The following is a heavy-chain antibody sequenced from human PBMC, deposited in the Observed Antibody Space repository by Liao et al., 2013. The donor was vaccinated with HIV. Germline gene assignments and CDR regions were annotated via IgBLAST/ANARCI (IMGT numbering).Heavy chain of an antibody. CDR1: GASLSYGGYS. V-gene: IGHV4-30-2*01. J-gene: IGHJ3*01. D-gene: IGHD6-19*01. CDR2: FYHSGTT. Sequence: QVQLHESGPGLVKPSETLSLTCTVSGASLSYGGYSWTWIRQTPGKGLEWIGYFYHSGTTYYNPSLKSRVSISVDRSRNQFALRLSSVTAADTAVYFCARAVSSDNFHDAFDFWGQGTVVTVSS. CDR3: ARAVSSDNFHDAFDF.